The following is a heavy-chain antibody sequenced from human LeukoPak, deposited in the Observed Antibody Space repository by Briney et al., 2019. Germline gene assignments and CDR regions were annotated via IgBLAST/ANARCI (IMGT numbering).Heavy chain of an antibody. D-gene: IGHD5-12*01. Sequence: GGSLRLSCAASGFTVSSNYMSWVRQAPGKGLEWVSVIYSGGSTYYADSVKGRFTISRDNSKNTLYLQMNSLRAEDTAVYYYAKPEDSGYDGLVWGQGTLVTVSS. CDR1: GFTVSSNY. CDR2: IYSGGST. V-gene: IGHV3-53*01. J-gene: IGHJ4*02. CDR3: AKPEDSGYDGLV.